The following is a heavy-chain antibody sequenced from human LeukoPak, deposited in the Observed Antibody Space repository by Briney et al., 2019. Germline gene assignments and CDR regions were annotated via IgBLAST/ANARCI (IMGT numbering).Heavy chain of an antibody. CDR2: INAGNDNT. V-gene: IGHV1-3*01. Sequence: ASVKVSCKASGYTFTSYAMHWVRQAPGQRLEWMGWINAGNDNTKYSQKFQGRVTITRDTSASTAYMELSSLRSEDTAVYYCARGYCSSTSCYRGYNFDYWGQGTLVTVSS. D-gene: IGHD2-2*02. CDR1: GYTFTSYA. J-gene: IGHJ4*02. CDR3: ARGYCSSTSCYRGYNFDY.